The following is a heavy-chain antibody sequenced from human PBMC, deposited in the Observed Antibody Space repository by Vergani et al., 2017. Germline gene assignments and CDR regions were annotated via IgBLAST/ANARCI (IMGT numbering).Heavy chain of an antibody. J-gene: IGHJ4*02. D-gene: IGHD2-8*01. CDR3: ARGYCTNSICRGKVDS. Sequence: EVQLVESGGGLVQPGGSLRLSCTASGFTFSDHDMEWVRQAPGKGLEWVGRTRNKANSFTTHYAASVKGRFTISRDGSKSSLYLQMNSLRAEDTAVYYCARGYCTNSICRGKVDSWGQGTLVTVSS. CDR1: GFTFSDHD. CDR2: TRNKANSFTT. V-gene: IGHV3-72*01.